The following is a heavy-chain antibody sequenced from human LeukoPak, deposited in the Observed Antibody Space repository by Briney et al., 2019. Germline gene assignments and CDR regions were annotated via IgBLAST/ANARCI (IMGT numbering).Heavy chain of an antibody. V-gene: IGHV4-59*08. D-gene: IGHD5-24*01. J-gene: IGHJ4*02. Sequence: SETLSLTCTVSGGSISNYYWSWIRQPPEKGLEWIGYIYYSGNTNYSPSLKSRVTISVDTSKNQFSLKLNSVTAADTAVYYCARHRWGYNKNFDYWGQGTLVTVSS. CDR3: ARHRWGYNKNFDY. CDR2: IYYSGNT. CDR1: GGSISNYY.